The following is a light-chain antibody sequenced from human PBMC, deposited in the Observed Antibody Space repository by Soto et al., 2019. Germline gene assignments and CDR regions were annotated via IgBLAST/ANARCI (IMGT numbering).Light chain of an antibody. V-gene: IGKV3-15*01. Sequence: EIVMTQSPATLSVSPGERATLSCRASQSISSDLAWYHQKPGQAPRLLIYGASTRATGIPARFSGSGSGTDFTLTISRLEPEDFAVYYCQQYGSLITFGGGTKVDIK. CDR1: QSISSD. J-gene: IGKJ4*01. CDR3: QQYGSLIT. CDR2: GAS.